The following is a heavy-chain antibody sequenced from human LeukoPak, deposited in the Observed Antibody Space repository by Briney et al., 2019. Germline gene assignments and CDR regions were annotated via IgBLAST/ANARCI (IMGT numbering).Heavy chain of an antibody. CDR2: IKQDGSEK. Sequence: GGSLRLSCAASGFTFSSYRMSWVRQAPGKGLEWVANIKQDGSEKYYVVSAKGRFTISRDNAKNSLYPQMNSLRAEDTAVYYCARGLAILRWSYYYGMDVWGQGTTVTVSS. CDR3: ARGLAILRWSYYYGMDV. V-gene: IGHV3-7*05. D-gene: IGHD3-16*01. J-gene: IGHJ6*02. CDR1: GFTFSSYR.